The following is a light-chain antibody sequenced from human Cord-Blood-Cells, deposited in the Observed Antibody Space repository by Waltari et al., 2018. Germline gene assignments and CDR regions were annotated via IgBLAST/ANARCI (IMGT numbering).Light chain of an antibody. V-gene: IGLV1-47*01. Sequence: SVLTQPPSASGTPGQRVTIPCSGSSSNIGSNYVYCYQQLPGTAPKLLIYRKNQRPSGVPARFSGSKSGTSASLAISGLRSEDEADYYCAAWDDSLSGPWVFGGGTKLTVL. CDR1: SSNIGSNY. J-gene: IGLJ3*02. CDR2: RKN. CDR3: AAWDDSLSGPWV.